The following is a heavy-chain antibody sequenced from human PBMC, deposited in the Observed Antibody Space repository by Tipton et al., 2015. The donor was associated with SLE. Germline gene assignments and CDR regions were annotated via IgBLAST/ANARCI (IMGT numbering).Heavy chain of an antibody. CDR2: ISAYNGNT. D-gene: IGHD6-13*01. CDR3: ARARGIAAAGTHYYYYMDV. V-gene: IGHV1-18*01. J-gene: IGHJ6*03. Sequence: QVQLVQSGAEVKKPGASVKVSCKASGYTFTRSGISWVRQAPGQGLEWMGWISAYNGNTNDAQKLQGRVTMTTDTSTSTAYMELRSLRSDDTAVYYCARARGIAAAGTHYYYYMDVWGKGTTVTVSS. CDR1: GYTFTRSG.